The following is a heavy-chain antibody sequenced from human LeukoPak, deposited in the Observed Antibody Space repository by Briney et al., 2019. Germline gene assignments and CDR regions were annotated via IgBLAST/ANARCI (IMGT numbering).Heavy chain of an antibody. J-gene: IGHJ6*04. CDR1: GFTFSSYS. CDR3: ARLVVAANYGMDV. D-gene: IGHD2-15*01. CDR2: ISSSSTYI. V-gene: IGHV3-21*01. Sequence: GGSLRLSCAASGFTFSSYSMNWVRQAPGKGLEWVSFISSSSTYIYYADSVKGRFTISRDNTKNSLYLQMNSLRAEDTAVYYCARLVVAANYGMDVWGKGTTVTVSS.